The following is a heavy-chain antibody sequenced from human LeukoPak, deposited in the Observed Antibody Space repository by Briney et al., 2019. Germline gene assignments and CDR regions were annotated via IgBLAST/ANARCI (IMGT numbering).Heavy chain of an antibody. CDR3: ANLPAPIVVVPAAISYYYYMDV. CDR1: GFTFSSYG. Sequence: GGSLRLSCAASGFTFSSYGMHWVRQAPGKGLEGVAFIRNDGSNKYYAASVKGRFNITRDNSKKTLYQQMNRLRAEDTAVYYCANLPAPIVVVPAAISYYYYMDVWGKGTTVTVSS. D-gene: IGHD2-2*01. CDR2: IRNDGSNK. V-gene: IGHV3-30*02. J-gene: IGHJ6*03.